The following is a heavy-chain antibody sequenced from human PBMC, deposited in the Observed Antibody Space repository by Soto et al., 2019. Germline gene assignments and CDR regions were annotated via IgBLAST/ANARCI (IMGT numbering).Heavy chain of an antibody. CDR3: ARLPFPWGGFDP. D-gene: IGHD3-16*01. V-gene: IGHV3-11*01. CDR1: GIVFSDY. CDR2: ISGSGGTI. J-gene: IGHJ5*02. Sequence: QVQLVESGGGLVKPGGSLRLSCAASGIVFSDYMSWVRQAPGKGLEWLSYISGSGGTIYSADSVKGRFTIARDNATNSLYLQMNNVRTEGPAVYYCARLPFPWGGFDPWGQGTLVTVSS.